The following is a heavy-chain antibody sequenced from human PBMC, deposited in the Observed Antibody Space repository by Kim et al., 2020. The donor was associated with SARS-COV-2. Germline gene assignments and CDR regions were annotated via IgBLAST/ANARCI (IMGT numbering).Heavy chain of an antibody. CDR2: ISWDGGST. CDR1: GFTFDDYA. D-gene: IGHD2-15*01. CDR3: AKDLGGGFDY. V-gene: IGHV3-43D*03. Sequence: GGSLRLSCAASGFTFDDYAMHWVRQAPGKGLEWVSLISWDGGSTYYADSVKGRFTVSRDNSKNSLYLQMNSLRAEDTALYYCAKDLGGGFDYWGQGTLVTVSS. J-gene: IGHJ4*02.